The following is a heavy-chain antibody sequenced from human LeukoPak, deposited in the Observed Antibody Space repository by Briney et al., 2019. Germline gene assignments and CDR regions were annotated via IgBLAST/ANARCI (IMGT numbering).Heavy chain of an antibody. CDR3: AGGTGFIIKG. CDR2: IKQDGSGK. V-gene: IGHV3-7*03. CDR1: GFTFSSYW. D-gene: IGHD3-9*01. J-gene: IGHJ4*02. Sequence: GGSLRLSCAASGFTFSSYWMNWARQAPGKGLEWVANIKQDGSGKNYVDSVKGRFTISRDNAKNSLYLQMNNLRVEDTAMYYCAGGTGFIIKGWGQGTLVTVSS.